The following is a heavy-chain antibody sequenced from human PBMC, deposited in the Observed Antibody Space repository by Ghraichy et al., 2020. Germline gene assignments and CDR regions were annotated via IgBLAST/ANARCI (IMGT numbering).Heavy chain of an antibody. CDR3: ARDHEDSLNDLDY. CDR2: INLYSGGT. Sequence: ASVKVSCKVSRSTFTAHDIHSFLQSPVLLLEWMGWINLYSGGTSSAQNLQGRVTMTWDTSISTVYMELDRLGSDDTAVYYCARDHEDSLNDLDYWGQGTQFSVSS. V-gene: IGHV1-2*02. D-gene: IGHD2-15*01. CDR1: RSTFTAHD. J-gene: IGHJ4*02.